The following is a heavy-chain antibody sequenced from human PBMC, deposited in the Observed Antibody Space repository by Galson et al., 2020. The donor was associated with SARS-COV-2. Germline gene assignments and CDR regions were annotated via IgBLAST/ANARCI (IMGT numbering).Heavy chain of an antibody. J-gene: IGHJ6*02. CDR3: ARVRVVAAVAYYYGMDV. V-gene: IGHV3-30*04. CDR2: ISYDGSNK. CDR1: GFTFSSYA. D-gene: IGHD2-15*01. Sequence: GESLKISCAASGFTFSSYAMHWVRQAPGKGLEWVAVISYDGSNKYYSDSVKGRFTISRDNSKNTLYLQMNSLRAEDTAVYYCARVRVVAAVAYYYGMDVWGQGTTVTVSS.